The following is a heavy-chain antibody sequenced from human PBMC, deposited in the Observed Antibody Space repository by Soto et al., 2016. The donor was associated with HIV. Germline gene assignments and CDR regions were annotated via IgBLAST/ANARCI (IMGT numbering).Heavy chain of an antibody. J-gene: IGHJ6*02. CDR3: AKDSGSGSYRYYYYGMDV. D-gene: IGHD3-10*01. CDR1: GFTFDDYA. Sequence: EVQLVESGGGVVQPGGSLRLSCAASGFTFDDYAMHWVRQAPGKGLEWVSLISGDGGSTYYADSVKGRFTISRDNSKNSLYLQMNSLRTEDTALYYCAKDSGSGSYRYYYYGMDVWGQGTTVTVSS. V-gene: IGHV3-43*02. CDR2: ISGDGGST.